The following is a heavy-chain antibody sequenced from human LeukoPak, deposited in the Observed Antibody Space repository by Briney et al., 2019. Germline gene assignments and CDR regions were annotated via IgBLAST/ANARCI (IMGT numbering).Heavy chain of an antibody. Sequence: SETLSLTCAVYGGSFSGYYWSWIRQPPGKGLDWMGEVNHSGSTNYNPSLKSRVTISVDTSKNQFSLKLSCVTAADTAVYYCARSYGRPSYWYFDLWGGGTLVTVSS. D-gene: IGHD3-10*01. V-gene: IGHV4-34*01. J-gene: IGHJ2*01. CDR3: ARSYGRPSYWYFDL. CDR2: VNHSGST. CDR1: GGSFSGYY.